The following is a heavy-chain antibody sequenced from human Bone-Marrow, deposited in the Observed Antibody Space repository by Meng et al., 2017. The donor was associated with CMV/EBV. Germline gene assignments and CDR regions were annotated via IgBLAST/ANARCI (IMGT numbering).Heavy chain of an antibody. Sequence: ASVKVSCKASGYTFTSYGISWVRQAPGQGLEWMGWISAYNGNTNYAQKLQGRVTMTTDTSTSTAYMELRSLRSDDTAVYYCARTGRSGWSDYYYGMDVWGQGTTVTVSS. V-gene: IGHV1-18*01. D-gene: IGHD6-19*01. CDR3: ARTGRSGWSDYYYGMDV. CDR1: GYTFTSYG. CDR2: ISAYNGNT. J-gene: IGHJ6*02.